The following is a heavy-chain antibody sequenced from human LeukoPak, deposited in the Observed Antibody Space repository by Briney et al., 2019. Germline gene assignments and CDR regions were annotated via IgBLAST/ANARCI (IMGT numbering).Heavy chain of an antibody. CDR1: GYTFTGYY. J-gene: IGHJ4*02. CDR3: ARLTTGYSSSWYPIKSFDY. V-gene: IGHV1-2*02. Sequence: ASVKVSCKASGYTFTGYYMHWVRQAPGQGLEWMGWINPNSGGTNYAQKFQGRVTMTRDTSISTAYMELSRLRSDDTAVYYCARLTTGYSSSWYPIKSFDYWDQGTLVTVSS. D-gene: IGHD6-13*01. CDR2: INPNSGGT.